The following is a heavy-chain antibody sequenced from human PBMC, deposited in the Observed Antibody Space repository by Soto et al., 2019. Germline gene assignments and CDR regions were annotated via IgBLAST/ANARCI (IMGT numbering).Heavy chain of an antibody. D-gene: IGHD5-12*01. CDR2: IWYDGSNK. Sequence: QVQLVESGGGVVQPGRSLRLSCAASGFTFSSYGMHWVRQAPGKGLEWVAVIWYDGSNKYYSDSVKGRFTMSRDNSKNTLYLQMNSLRAEDTAVYFCARDRLRGDYWGQGTLVTVSS. J-gene: IGHJ4*02. CDR1: GFTFSSYG. V-gene: IGHV3-33*01. CDR3: ARDRLRGDY.